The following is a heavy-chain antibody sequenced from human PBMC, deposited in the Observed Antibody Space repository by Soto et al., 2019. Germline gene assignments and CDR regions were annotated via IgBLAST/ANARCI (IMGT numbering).Heavy chain of an antibody. CDR2: IYYSGST. CDR3: ARARVVPAAMYGMDV. CDR1: GGSISSGGYY. V-gene: IGHV4-31*03. J-gene: IGHJ6*02. Sequence: QVQLQESGPGLVKPSQTLSLTCTVSGGSISSGGYYWSWIRHHPGKGLEWIGYIYYSGSTYYNPSLKSRVTISVDTSKNQFSLKLSSVTAADTAVYYCARARVVPAAMYGMDVWGQGTTVTVSS. D-gene: IGHD2-2*01.